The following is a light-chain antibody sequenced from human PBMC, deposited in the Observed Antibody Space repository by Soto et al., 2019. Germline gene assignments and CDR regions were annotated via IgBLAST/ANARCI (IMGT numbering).Light chain of an antibody. Sequence: DVQMTQSPSSLSASIGDRVTLTCRASQNIAEFLNWYQVKSDKGPTLLIYGTSTLQSGVPSRFSGGGSGTEFTLTISNLHPEDFAVYYCQQFYSPVLSFGGGTRVELK. CDR2: GTS. CDR1: QNIAEF. J-gene: IGKJ4*01. CDR3: QQFYSPVLS. V-gene: IGKV1-39*01.